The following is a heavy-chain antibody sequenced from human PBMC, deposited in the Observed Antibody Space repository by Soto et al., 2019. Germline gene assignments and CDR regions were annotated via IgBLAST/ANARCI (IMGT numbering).Heavy chain of an antibody. Sequence: KTSETLSLTCTVSGGSISTYYWSWIRQPPGKGLEWIGYINYSGRTNYNPSLKSRVTMSLDTSKNQFSLKLRSVTAADTALFYCARYAGSSWFDYWGQGTLVTVS. J-gene: IGHJ4*02. CDR1: GGSISTYY. CDR2: INYSGRT. V-gene: IGHV4-59*01. D-gene: IGHD6-13*01. CDR3: ARYAGSSWFDY.